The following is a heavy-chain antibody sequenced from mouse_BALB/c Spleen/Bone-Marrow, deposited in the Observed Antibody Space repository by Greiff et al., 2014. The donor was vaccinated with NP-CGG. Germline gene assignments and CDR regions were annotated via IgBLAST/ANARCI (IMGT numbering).Heavy chain of an antibody. D-gene: IGHD1-1*01. CDR1: GFSFSGYG. CDR2: IGVGGTYT. J-gene: IGHJ3*01. Sequence: EVMLVESGGDLVEPGGSLKLSCAASGFSFSGYGMSWVRQTPDKRLEWVATIGVGGTYTYYPDSVKGRFTISRDNAKNTLYLRMSSLKSEDTAMYYCARPFTTVVATVFAYWGQGTLVTVSA. CDR3: ARPFTTVVATVFAY. V-gene: IGHV5-6*01.